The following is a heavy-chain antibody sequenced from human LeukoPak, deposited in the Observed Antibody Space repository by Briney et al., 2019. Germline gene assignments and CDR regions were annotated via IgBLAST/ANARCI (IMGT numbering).Heavy chain of an antibody. J-gene: IGHJ4*02. CDR3: ARHVRTAMVRTHFDY. CDR1: GDSIRGHC. CDR2: SHFSGST. V-gene: IGHV4-59*08. D-gene: IGHD5-18*01. Sequence: SETLSLTCSVSGDSIRGHCWSWIRQPPGKGLEWIGYSHFSGSTNYNPSLKSRVTISVDTSKNQFSLKLSSVTAADTAVYYCARHVRTAMVRTHFDYWGQGTLVTVSS.